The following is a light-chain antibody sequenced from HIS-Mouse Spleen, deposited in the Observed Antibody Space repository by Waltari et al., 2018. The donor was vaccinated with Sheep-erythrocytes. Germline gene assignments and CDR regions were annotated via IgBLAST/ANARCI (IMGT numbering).Light chain of an antibody. CDR3: SSYAGSNNWV. CDR2: EVS. V-gene: IGLV2-8*01. J-gene: IGLJ3*02. CDR1: SSDVGGYNY. Sequence: QSALTQPPSASGSPGQSVTISCTGPSSDVGGYNYVSWYQQHPGTAPNLMLYEVSKRPSGVPDRFSGSKSGNTASLTVSGRQAEDEADYYCSSYAGSNNWVFGGGTKLTVL.